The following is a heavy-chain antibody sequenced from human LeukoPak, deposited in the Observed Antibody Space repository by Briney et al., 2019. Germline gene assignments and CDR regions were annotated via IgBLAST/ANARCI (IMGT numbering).Heavy chain of an antibody. CDR3: ARDRRVAVAGDYYYYYMDV. Sequence: ASVKVSCKASGYTFTGYYMHWVRQAPGQGLEWMGRINPNSGGTNYAQKFQGRVTMTRDTSSSTAYMELSRLRSDDTAVYYCARDRRVAVAGDYYYYYMDVWGKGTTVTVSS. CDR2: INPNSGGT. J-gene: IGHJ6*03. D-gene: IGHD6-19*01. CDR1: GYTFTGYY. V-gene: IGHV1-2*06.